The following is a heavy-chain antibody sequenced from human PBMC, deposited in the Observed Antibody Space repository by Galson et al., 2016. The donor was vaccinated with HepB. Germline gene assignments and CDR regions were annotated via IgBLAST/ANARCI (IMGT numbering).Heavy chain of an antibody. D-gene: IGHD5-24*01. V-gene: IGHV5-51*03. J-gene: IGHJ3*01. CDR2: MYPDDSDT. CDR3: ARKWIEGEMSAFDL. CDR1: GSSFTDYW. Sequence: QSGAEVTTPGESLRLSCKGSGSSFTDYWIAWVRQMPGKGLEWMGSMYPDDSDTIYSPSFQGQVTIAADKSINTAYLHWGSLKASDTAMYYCARKWIEGEMSAFDLWGQGTMVIVSS.